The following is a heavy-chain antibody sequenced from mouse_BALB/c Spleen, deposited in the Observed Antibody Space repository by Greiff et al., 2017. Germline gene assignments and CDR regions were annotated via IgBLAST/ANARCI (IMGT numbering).Heavy chain of an antibody. CDR3: ATYYDYDVGAFPY. V-gene: IGHV3-8*02. D-gene: IGHD2-4*01. Sequence: VQLKESGPSLVKPSQTLSLTCSVTGDSITSGYWNWIRKFPGNKLEYMGYISYSGSTYYNPSLKSRISITRDTSKNQYYLQLNSVTTEDTATYYCATYYDYDVGAFPYWGQGTLVTVSA. CDR2: ISYSGST. CDR1: GDSITSGY. J-gene: IGHJ3*01.